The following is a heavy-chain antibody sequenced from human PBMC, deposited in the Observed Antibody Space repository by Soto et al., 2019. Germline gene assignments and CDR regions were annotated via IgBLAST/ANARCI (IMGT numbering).Heavy chain of an antibody. D-gene: IGHD2-15*01. Sequence: PGGSLRLSCAASGFTFSSYGMHWVRQAPGKGLEWVAVIWYDGSNKYYADSVKGRFTISRDNSKNTLYLQMNSLRAEDTAVYYCARGAVGYCSCASCGYGMDVWGQGNTVNVS. CDR3: ARGAVGYCSCASCGYGMDV. CDR2: IWYDGSNK. CDR1: GFTFSSYG. V-gene: IGHV3-33*01. J-gene: IGHJ6*02.